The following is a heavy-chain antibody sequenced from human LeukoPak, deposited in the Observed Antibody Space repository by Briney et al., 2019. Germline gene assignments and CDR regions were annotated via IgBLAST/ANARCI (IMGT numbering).Heavy chain of an antibody. CDR2: ISYDGSNK. J-gene: IGHJ4*02. CDR3: ARVQGPTGGY. D-gene: IGHD4-11*01. CDR1: GFTFSSYT. Sequence: PGGSLRLSCAASGFTFSSYTMNWVRQAPGKGLEWVAVISYDGSNKYYADSVKGRFTISRDNSKNTLYLQMNSLRAEDTAVYYCARVQGPTGGYWGQGTLVTVSS. V-gene: IGHV3-30-3*01.